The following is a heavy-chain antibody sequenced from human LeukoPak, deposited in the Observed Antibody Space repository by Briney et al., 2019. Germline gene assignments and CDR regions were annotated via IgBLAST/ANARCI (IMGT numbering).Heavy chain of an antibody. CDR2: LDPEDGET. CDR1: GYTLTELS. CDR3: ATAHGDSVVNAFDI. Sequence: GASVKVSCKVSGYTLTELSMHWVRQAPGKGLEWMGGLDPEDGETIYAQKFQGRVTMTEDTSTDTAYMELSSLRSEDTAVYYCATAHGDSVVNAFDIWGQGTMVTVSS. J-gene: IGHJ3*02. V-gene: IGHV1-24*01. D-gene: IGHD4-17*01.